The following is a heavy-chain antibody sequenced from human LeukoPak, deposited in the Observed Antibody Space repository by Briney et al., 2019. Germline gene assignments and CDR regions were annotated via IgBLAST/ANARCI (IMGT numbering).Heavy chain of an antibody. J-gene: IGHJ3*02. CDR1: GGSFSGYY. D-gene: IGHD2-2*01. CDR2: IYTSGST. Sequence: SETLSPTCAVYGGSFSGYYWSWIRQPAGKGLEWIGRIYTSGSTNYNPSLKSRVTISVDTSKNQFSLKLSSVTAADTAVYYCARETLGGVVVPAAMPADAFDIWGQGTMVTVSS. CDR3: ARETLGGVVVPAAMPADAFDI. V-gene: IGHV4-4*07.